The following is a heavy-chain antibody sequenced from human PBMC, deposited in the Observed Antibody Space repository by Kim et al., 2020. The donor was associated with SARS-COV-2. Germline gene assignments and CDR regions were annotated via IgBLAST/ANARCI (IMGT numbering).Heavy chain of an antibody. Sequence: GGSLRLSCAASGFTFSSYGMHWVRQAPGKGLEWVAVISYDGSNKYYADSVKGRFTISRYNSKNTLYLQMNSLRAEDTAVYYCAGSVSYEYYYYYGMDVWG. CDR1: GFTFSSYG. CDR3: AGSVSYEYYYYYGMDV. V-gene: IGHV3-30*03. D-gene: IGHD3-10*01. J-gene: IGHJ6*01. CDR2: ISYDGSNK.